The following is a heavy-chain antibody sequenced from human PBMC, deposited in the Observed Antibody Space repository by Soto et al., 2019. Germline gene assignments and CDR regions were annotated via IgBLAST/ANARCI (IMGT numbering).Heavy chain of an antibody. V-gene: IGHV3-23*01. Sequence: GGSLRLSCAASEFTFSTYAMSWVRHAPGKGLEWVSAISGSGGSTYYADSVKGRFTISRDTSKNTLYLQMNSLRAEDTALYYCAKSYSSNWYDYFDYWGQGTLVTVSS. J-gene: IGHJ4*02. CDR2: ISGSGGST. CDR1: EFTFSTYA. D-gene: IGHD6-13*01. CDR3: AKSYSSNWYDYFDY.